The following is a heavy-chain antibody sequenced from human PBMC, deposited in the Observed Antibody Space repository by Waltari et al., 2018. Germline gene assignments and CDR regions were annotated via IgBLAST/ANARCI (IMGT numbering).Heavy chain of an antibody. CDR1: GFTFSSYS. D-gene: IGHD3-22*01. V-gene: IGHV3-48*01. Sequence: EVQLVESGGGLVQPGGYLRLSCAASGFTFSSYSMNWVRQAPGKGLEWVPYISSSSSTIYYADSVKGRFTISRDNAKNSLYLQMNSLRAEDTAVYYCASYSYDSSGYYFFDYWGQGTLVTVSS. CDR3: ASYSYDSSGYYFFDY. J-gene: IGHJ4*02. CDR2: ISSSSSTI.